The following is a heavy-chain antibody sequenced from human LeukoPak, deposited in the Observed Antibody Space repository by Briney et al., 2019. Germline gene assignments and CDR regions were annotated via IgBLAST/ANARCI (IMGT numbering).Heavy chain of an antibody. D-gene: IGHD2-15*01. Sequence: GASVKVSCKASGYTFTSYAMNWVRQAPGQGLEWMGWINTNTGNPTYAQGFTGRFVFSLDTSVSTAYLQISSLKAEDTAVYYCARVFYCSGGSCYSEDYYYGMDVWGQGTTVTVSS. CDR2: INTNTGNP. CDR1: GYTFTSYA. V-gene: IGHV7-4-1*02. J-gene: IGHJ6*02. CDR3: ARVFYCSGGSCYSEDYYYGMDV.